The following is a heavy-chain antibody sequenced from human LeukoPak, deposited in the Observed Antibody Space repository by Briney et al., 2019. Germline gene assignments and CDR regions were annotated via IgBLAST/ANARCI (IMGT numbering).Heavy chain of an antibody. CDR2: ISAYNGNT. J-gene: IGHJ6*03. CDR3: ARAFLFYYYYYMDV. V-gene: IGHV1-18*01. Sequence: GASVNVSCKASGYTIISYGISWVRQAPGQGLEWMGWISAYNGNTNYAQKLQGRVTMTTDTSTSTAYMELRSLRSDDTAVYYCARAFLFYYYYYMDVWGKGTTVTVSS. CDR1: GYTIISYG.